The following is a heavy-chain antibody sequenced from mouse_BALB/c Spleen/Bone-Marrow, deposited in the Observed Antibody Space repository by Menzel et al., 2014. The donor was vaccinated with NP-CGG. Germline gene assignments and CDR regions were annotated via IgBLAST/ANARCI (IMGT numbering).Heavy chain of an antibody. CDR1: GFDFSRCW. Sequence: EVKVEESGGGLVQPGGSLKLSCAASGFDFSRCWMSWVRQAPGKGLEWIGEINPDSSTINYTPSLKDKFIISRDNAKNTLYLQMSKVRSEDTALYYCARPGGPTMIPQAWFAYWGQGTLVTVSA. D-gene: IGHD2-4*01. CDR3: ARPGGPTMIPQAWFAY. V-gene: IGHV4-1*02. J-gene: IGHJ3*01. CDR2: INPDSSTI.